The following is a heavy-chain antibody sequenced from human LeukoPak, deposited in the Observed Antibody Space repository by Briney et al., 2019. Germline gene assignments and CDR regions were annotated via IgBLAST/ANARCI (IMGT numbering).Heavy chain of an antibody. CDR3: ARDLWFGEFTNDY. V-gene: IGHV4-38-2*02. J-gene: IGHJ4*02. D-gene: IGHD3-10*01. CDR2: IYHSGST. CDR1: GYSISSGYY. Sequence: SETLPLTCTVSGYSISSGYYWGWIRQPPGKGLEWIGSIYHSGSTYYNPSLKSRVTISVDTSKNQFSLKLSSVTAADTAVYYCARDLWFGEFTNDYWGQGTLVTVSS.